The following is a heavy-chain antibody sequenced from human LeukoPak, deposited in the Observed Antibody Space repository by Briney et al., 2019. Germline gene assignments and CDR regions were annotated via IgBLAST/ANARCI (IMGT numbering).Heavy chain of an antibody. V-gene: IGHV4-39*07. J-gene: IGHJ4*02. CDR1: GGSISSNNYY. D-gene: IGHD1-26*01. Sequence: SETLSLTCTVSGGSISSNNYYWGWIRQPPGKGLEWIGSIYHSGSTYYNPSLKSRVTISVDTSKNQFSLKLNSVTAADTAVYYCARTETGVGATDYWGQGTLVTVSS. CDR3: ARTETGVGATDY. CDR2: IYHSGST.